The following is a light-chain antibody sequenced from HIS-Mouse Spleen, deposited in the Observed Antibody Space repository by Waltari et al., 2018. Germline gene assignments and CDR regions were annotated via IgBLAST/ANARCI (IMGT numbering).Light chain of an antibody. CDR3: CSYAGSSTWV. J-gene: IGLJ3*02. Sequence: QSALTQPASVSGSPGQSITISCTGTRSHVGGYNYVSWYQQHPGKAPKLMIYEGSKRPSGVSNRFSGSKSGNTASLTISGLQAEDEADYYCCSYAGSSTWVFGGGTKLTVL. CDR1: RSHVGGYNY. V-gene: IGLV2-23*01. CDR2: EGS.